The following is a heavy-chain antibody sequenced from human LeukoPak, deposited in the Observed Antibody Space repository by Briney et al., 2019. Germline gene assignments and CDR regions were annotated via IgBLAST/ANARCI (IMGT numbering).Heavy chain of an antibody. D-gene: IGHD1-26*01. CDR3: VVGGGIY. CDR1: GLALSNDW. J-gene: IGHJ4*02. Sequence: HPGGSLRLSCAASGLALSNDWTHWVRQAPGKGLVWVSRISSDGTNTLYADSVKGRFTISRDNARNTLHLQMNSLRADDTAVYYCVVGGGIYWGQGTLVTVS. V-gene: IGHV3-74*03. CDR2: ISSDGTNT.